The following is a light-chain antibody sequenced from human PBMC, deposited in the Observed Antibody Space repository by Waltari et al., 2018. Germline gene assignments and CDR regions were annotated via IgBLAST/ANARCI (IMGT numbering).Light chain of an antibody. CDR1: ALSKQY. Sequence: SFELTQPPSLSVSPGQTARITCSGDALSKQYAHWPQQRPGLAPVLVIYKDSERPSGIPERFSGSSSGTTVTLTISGVRAEDEADYYCQSADSSGSVVFGGGTKLTVL. CDR3: QSADSSGSVV. J-gene: IGLJ2*01. CDR2: KDS. V-gene: IGLV3-25*03.